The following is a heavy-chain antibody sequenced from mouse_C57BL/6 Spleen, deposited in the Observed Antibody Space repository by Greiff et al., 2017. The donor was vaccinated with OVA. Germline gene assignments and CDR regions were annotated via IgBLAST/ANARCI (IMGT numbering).Heavy chain of an antibody. D-gene: IGHD3-3*01. Sequence: QVQLQQPGAELVRPGSSVKLSCKASGYTFTSYWMHWVKQRPIQGLEWIGNIDPSDSDTHYNQKFKDKATLTVDKSSSTAYMQLSSLTSEDSAVYYCARGGGQGDYWGQGTTLTVSS. J-gene: IGHJ2*01. CDR1: GYTFTSYW. V-gene: IGHV1-52*01. CDR2: IDPSDSDT. CDR3: ARGGGQGDY.